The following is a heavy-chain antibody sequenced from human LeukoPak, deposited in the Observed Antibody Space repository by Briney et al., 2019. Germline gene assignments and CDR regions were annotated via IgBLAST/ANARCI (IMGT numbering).Heavy chain of an antibody. J-gene: IGHJ6*03. CDR1: GFTFSDYY. CDR2: ITSSGSTI. CDR3: ARVPPYSSGWYSYYYYMDV. V-gene: IGHV3-11*01. D-gene: IGHD6-19*01. Sequence: GGSLRLSCAASGFTFSDYYMSWIRQPPGKGLEWVSYITSSGSTIYYADSVKGGFTISRDNAKNSLYLQMNSLRAEDTAVYVCARVPPYSSGWYSYYYYMDVWGKGTRVTVSS.